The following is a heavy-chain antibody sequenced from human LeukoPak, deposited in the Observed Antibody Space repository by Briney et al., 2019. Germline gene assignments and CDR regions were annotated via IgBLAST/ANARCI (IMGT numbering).Heavy chain of an antibody. CDR3: ARDRGGTDLFDY. CDR1: GFTFSSYA. D-gene: IGHD2-15*01. V-gene: IGHV1-2*06. J-gene: IGHJ4*02. CDR2: INPNSGGT. Sequence: GGSLRLSCAASGFTFSSYAMHWVRQAPGQGLEWMGRINPNSGGTNYAQKLQGRVTMTRDTSISTAYMELSRLRSDDTAVYYCARDRGGTDLFDYWGQGTLVTVSS.